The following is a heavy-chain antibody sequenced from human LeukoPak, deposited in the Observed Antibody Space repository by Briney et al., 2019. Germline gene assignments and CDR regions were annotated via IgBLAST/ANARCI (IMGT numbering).Heavy chain of an antibody. Sequence: GGSLRLSCAASGFTFSSYWMSWVRQAPGKGLEWVANIKQDGSEKYYVDSVKGRFTISRDNAKNSLYLQMNSLRAEDAAVYYCGRGGFRRPSPQVGGKGTMVTVS. J-gene: IGHJ3*01. V-gene: IGHV3-7*04. CDR1: GFTFSSYW. CDR3: GRGGFRRPSPQV. D-gene: IGHD3-10*01. CDR2: IKQDGSEK.